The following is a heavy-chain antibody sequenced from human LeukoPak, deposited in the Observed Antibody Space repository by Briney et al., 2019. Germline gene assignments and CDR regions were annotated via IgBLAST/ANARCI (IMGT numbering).Heavy chain of an antibody. V-gene: IGHV1-2*02. CDR3: AREYYDSSGIKYAFDI. Sequence: ASVKVACKARGYTFTDYYIHWVRQAPGQGLEWMGCIDPDSGGTKYGQKFQGKVTMTRDTSINIAYMELSRLRSDDTAVYYCAREYYDSSGIKYAFDIWGQGTMVTVSS. D-gene: IGHD3-22*01. CDR1: GYTFTDYY. CDR2: IDPDSGGT. J-gene: IGHJ3*02.